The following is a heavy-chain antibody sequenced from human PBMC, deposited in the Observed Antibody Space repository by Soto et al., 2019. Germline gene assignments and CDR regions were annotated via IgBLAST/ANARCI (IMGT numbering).Heavy chain of an antibody. J-gene: IGHJ4*02. CDR3: VRGGSHSFDY. CDR1: GFIFSNFW. V-gene: IGHV3-7*05. D-gene: IGHD1-26*01. Sequence: EVQLVESGGGLVQPGGSLRLSCAASGFIFSNFWMSWVRQAPGKGLEWVANIKEDGSEKYRVDSVKGRFTISRDNVKNLMYLQMDSLRAEDTAVYKCVRGGSHSFDYCGQGTLVTVSS. CDR2: IKEDGSEK.